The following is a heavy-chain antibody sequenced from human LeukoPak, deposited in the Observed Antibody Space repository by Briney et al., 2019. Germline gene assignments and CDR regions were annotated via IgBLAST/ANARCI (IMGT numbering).Heavy chain of an antibody. D-gene: IGHD2-2*01. V-gene: IGHV4-59*01. CDR1: GASISSNY. CDR2: IYYSGAT. Sequence: PSETLSLTRSVSGASISSNYWSWIRQPPGKGLEWIGNIYYSGATNYNPSLKSRVTISVDQSKKQFSLNLISVTAADTAVYFCALAHCSRTNCYDWDYFYYYMDVWGKGTAVTVFS. J-gene: IGHJ6*03. CDR3: ALAHCSRTNCYDWDYFYYYMDV.